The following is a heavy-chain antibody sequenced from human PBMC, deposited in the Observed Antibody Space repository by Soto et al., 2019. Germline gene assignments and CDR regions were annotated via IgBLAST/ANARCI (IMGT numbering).Heavy chain of an antibody. D-gene: IGHD3-3*01. Sequence: GGSLRLSCAASGFTVSTSYMSWVRQAPGKGLEWVSVIYSGGATFYADSVKGRFTISRDNSKNTLYLQMNSLRAEDTAVYYCARVMGEGTFWILGMDVWGQGTTVTVSS. CDR1: GFTVSTSY. J-gene: IGHJ6*02. CDR3: ARVMGEGTFWILGMDV. CDR2: IYSGGAT. V-gene: IGHV3-53*01.